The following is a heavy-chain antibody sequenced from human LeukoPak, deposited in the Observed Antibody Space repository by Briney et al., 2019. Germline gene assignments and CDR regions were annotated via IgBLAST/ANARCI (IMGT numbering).Heavy chain of an antibody. V-gene: IGHV3-9*01. CDR3: AKDILDGYSYGHDAFDI. J-gene: IGHJ3*02. CDR1: GFTFDDYA. D-gene: IGHD5-18*01. CDR2: ISWNSGSI. Sequence: PGGSLRLSCAASGFTFDDYAMHWVRQAPGKGLEWVSGISWNSGSIGYADSVKGRFTISRDNAKNSLYLQMNSLRAEDTALYYCAKDILDGYSYGHDAFDIWGQGTMVTVSS.